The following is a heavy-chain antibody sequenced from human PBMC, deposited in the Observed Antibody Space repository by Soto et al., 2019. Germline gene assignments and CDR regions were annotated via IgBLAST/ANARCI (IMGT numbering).Heavy chain of an antibody. CDR2: VSGSDGST. D-gene: IGHD3-10*01. Sequence: EVQLLESGGGLVQPGGSLRLSCVASGFTFSTYAMGWVRQAPGKGLGWVSSVSGSDGSTYYADSVKGRFTISRDISKNTLYLQMNSLRAEDTALYYCTKHYTSGGYTAFDIWGQGTTVTVSS. CDR3: TKHYTSGGYTAFDI. J-gene: IGHJ3*02. V-gene: IGHV3-23*01. CDR1: GFTFSTYA.